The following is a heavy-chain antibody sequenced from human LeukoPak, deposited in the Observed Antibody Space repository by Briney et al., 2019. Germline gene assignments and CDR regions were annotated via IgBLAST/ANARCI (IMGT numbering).Heavy chain of an antibody. CDR3: ARGPIVVVPAAMSNNYFDY. CDR2: ISSSSRDI. D-gene: IGHD2-2*01. V-gene: IGHV3-21*01. CDR1: GFTFSSYT. Sequence: PGGSLSLSCAASGFTFSSYTMNWVRQAPGKGLEWVAAISSSSRDIFYADSVKGRFSISRDNTQNSLSLRMNSLRAEDTAVYYCARGPIVVVPAAMSNNYFDYWGQGTLVTVSS. J-gene: IGHJ4*02.